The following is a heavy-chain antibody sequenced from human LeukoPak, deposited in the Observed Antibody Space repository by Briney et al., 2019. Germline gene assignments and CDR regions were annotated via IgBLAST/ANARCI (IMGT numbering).Heavy chain of an antibody. V-gene: IGHV3-43*02. Sequence: GGSLRLSCVASGLPIADFAMHWVRQAPGKGLEWVSLISGDGVSTFYADSVKGRFSISRDNSKNSLYLEMNSLRTEDAAMYYCAKESGKFDYWGQGTLVAVST. CDR2: ISGDGVST. CDR3: AKESGKFDY. CDR1: GLPIADFA. J-gene: IGHJ4*02.